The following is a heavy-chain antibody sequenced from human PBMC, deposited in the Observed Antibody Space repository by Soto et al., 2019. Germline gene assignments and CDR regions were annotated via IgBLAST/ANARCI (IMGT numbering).Heavy chain of an antibody. CDR1: GGSISSGGYY. J-gene: IGHJ4*02. V-gene: IGHV4-31*03. CDR2: IYYSGST. CDR3: ARGRSSTSPYPIGY. D-gene: IGHD2-2*01. Sequence: QVQLQESGPGLVKPSQTLSLTCTVSGGSISSGGYYWSWIRQHPGKGLEWIGYIYYSGSTYYNPSLKTRVTISVDTSKNQFSLKLSSVTAADTAVYYFARGRSSTSPYPIGYWGQGTLVTVSS.